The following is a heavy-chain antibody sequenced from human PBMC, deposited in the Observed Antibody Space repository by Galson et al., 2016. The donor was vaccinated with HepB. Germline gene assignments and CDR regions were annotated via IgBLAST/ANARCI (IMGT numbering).Heavy chain of an antibody. CDR3: ARDRDSGYRGYEAVYYFDY. D-gene: IGHD5-12*01. Sequence: SVKVSCKASGYTFTNYYMYWLRQAPGQGLEWMGMINPYSGSATYAQTFQGRVTVTRDTSTNTVYMELSSLRSEDTAVYYCARDRDSGYRGYEAVYYFDYWGQGTLVAVSS. J-gene: IGHJ4*02. V-gene: IGHV1-46*01. CDR2: INPYSGSA. CDR1: GYTFTNYY.